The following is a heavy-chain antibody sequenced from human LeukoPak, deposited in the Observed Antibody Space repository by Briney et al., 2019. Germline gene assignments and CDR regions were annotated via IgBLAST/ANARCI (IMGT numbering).Heavy chain of an antibody. CDR1: GYTFTSYD. CDR3: ARGPGEGSSWYINWFDP. D-gene: IGHD6-13*01. J-gene: IGHJ5*02. V-gene: IGHV1-8*01. CDR2: MNPNSGNT. Sequence: ASVKVSCKASGYTFTSYDINWVRQGTGQGLEWMGWMNPNSGNTGYAQKFQGRVTMTRNTSISTAYMELSSLRSEDTAVYYCARGPGEGSSWYINWFDPWGQGTLVTVSS.